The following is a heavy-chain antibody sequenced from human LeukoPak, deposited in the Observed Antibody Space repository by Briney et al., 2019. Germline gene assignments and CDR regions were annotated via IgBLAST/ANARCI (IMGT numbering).Heavy chain of an antibody. CDR1: GSSFTNYW. D-gene: IGHD6-13*01. V-gene: IGHV5-10-1*01. CDR3: ARSIGAVVGMGEDY. J-gene: IGHJ4*02. Sequence: PGESLKISCKGSGSSFTNYWISWVRQMPGKGLEWMGSIDPTDSYTNYSPSFQGHVTISADKSISTAYLQWSSLKASDTAMYYCARSIGAVVGMGEDYWGQGTLVTVSS. CDR2: IDPTDSYT.